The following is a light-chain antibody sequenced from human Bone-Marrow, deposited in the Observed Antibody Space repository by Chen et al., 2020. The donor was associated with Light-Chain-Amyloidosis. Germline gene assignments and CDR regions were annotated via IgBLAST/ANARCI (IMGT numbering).Light chain of an antibody. V-gene: IGLV1-44*01. CDR2: SNN. CDR1: SSNIGTNL. CDR3: AAWDDSLSGPV. Sequence: QSVLTQPPSASGTPGQRVTISCSGSSSNIGTNLVNWYQQLPGMAPKRLIYSNNQRPSGVPDRVSGSKSGTSGSLAISGLQSEDEADYYCAAWDDSLSGPVFGGGTKLTVL. J-gene: IGLJ3*02.